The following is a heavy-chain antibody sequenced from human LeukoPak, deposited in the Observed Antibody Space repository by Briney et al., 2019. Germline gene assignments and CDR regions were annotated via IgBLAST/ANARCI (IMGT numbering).Heavy chain of an antibody. D-gene: IGHD3-10*01. CDR1: GFTFSDYY. CDR3: AKDGGLLWFGELPRTFYYMDV. Sequence: GGSLRLSCAASGFTFSDYYMSWIRQAPGKGLEWVSAISGSGGSTYYADSVKGRFTISRDNSKNTLYLQMNSLRAEDTAVYYCAKDGGLLWFGELPRTFYYMDVWGKGTTVTVSS. J-gene: IGHJ6*03. CDR2: ISGSGGST. V-gene: IGHV3-23*01.